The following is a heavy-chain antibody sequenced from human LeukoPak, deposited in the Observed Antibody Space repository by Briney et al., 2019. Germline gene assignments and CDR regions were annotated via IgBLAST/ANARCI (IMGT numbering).Heavy chain of an antibody. D-gene: IGHD5-24*01. CDR3: AKGRDVYNYWYFDL. V-gene: IGHV3-23*01. CDR1: GFSFSSYG. J-gene: IGHJ2*01. CDR2: INTSGGTT. Sequence: GGSLRLSCAASGFSFSSYGISWVRQAPGKGLEWVSTINTSGGTTYYADSVKGRFTISRDNSKNTLYLEMNSLRAEDTAVYFCAKGRDVYNYWYFDLWGRGTLVTVSS.